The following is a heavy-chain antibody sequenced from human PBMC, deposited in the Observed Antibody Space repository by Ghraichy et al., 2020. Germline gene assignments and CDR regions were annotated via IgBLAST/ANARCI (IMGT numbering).Heavy chain of an antibody. J-gene: IGHJ3*02. CDR1: GFTFSSYS. D-gene: IGHD3-3*01. Sequence: GGSLILSCAASGFTFSSYSMNWVRQAPGKGLEWVSSISSSSSYIYYADSVKGRFTISRDNAKNSLYLQMNSLRAEDTAVYYCARETLEWLYVKNAFDIWGQGTMVTVSS. CDR3: ARETLEWLYVKNAFDI. CDR2: ISSSSSYI. V-gene: IGHV3-21*01.